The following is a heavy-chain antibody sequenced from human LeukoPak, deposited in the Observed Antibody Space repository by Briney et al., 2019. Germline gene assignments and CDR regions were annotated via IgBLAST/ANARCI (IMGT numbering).Heavy chain of an antibody. J-gene: IGHJ3*02. Sequence: SETLSLTCTVSGGSISSYYWSWIRQPAGKGLEWIGRIYTSGSTNYNPSLKSRVTISVDTSKNQFSLKLSSVTAADTAVYYCAIAFCGGDCYSDAFDIWGQGTMVTVSS. CDR1: GGSISSYY. D-gene: IGHD2-21*02. CDR3: AIAFCGGDCYSDAFDI. V-gene: IGHV4-4*07. CDR2: IYTSGST.